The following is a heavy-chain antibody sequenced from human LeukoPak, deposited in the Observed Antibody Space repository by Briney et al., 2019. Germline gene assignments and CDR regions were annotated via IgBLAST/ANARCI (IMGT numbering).Heavy chain of an antibody. J-gene: IGHJ4*02. Sequence: EASVKVSCKASGYTFTSYAIGWVRQAPGQGLEWMGWVSAYNGATKYAQKFQGRVTMATDTPTTTAYMELRNLRSDDTAAYYCARVDLYWDSSGYSQAANDYWGQGTLVTVSS. V-gene: IGHV1-18*01. CDR3: ARVDLYWDSSGYSQAANDY. D-gene: IGHD3-22*01. CDR2: VSAYNGAT. CDR1: GYTFTSYA.